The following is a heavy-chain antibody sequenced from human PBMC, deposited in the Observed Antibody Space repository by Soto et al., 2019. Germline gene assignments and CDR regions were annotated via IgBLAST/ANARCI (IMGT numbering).Heavy chain of an antibody. CDR2: IYYSGST. Sequence: SETLSLTCTVSGGSISSYYWSWIRQPPGKGLEWIGYIYYSGSTNYNPSLKSRVTISVDTSKNQFSLKLSSVTAADTAVYYCARRPWLGGIWYGMDVWGQGTTVTVSS. V-gene: IGHV4-59*08. D-gene: IGHD3-16*01. J-gene: IGHJ6*02. CDR3: ARRPWLGGIWYGMDV. CDR1: GGSISSYY.